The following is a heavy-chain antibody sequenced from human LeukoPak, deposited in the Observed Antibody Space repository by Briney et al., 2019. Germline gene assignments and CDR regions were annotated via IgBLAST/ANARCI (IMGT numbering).Heavy chain of an antibody. CDR3: ARDLEGLRFSFDY. D-gene: IGHD5-12*01. CDR1: GFSLSSYA. CDR2: ISPTSSFI. Sequence: GGSLRLSCTVSGFSLSSYAMSWVRRAPGKGLEWVSSISPTSSFIYYADSLKGRFTISRDNTNNSLYLQMTSLRAEDTAVYYCARDLEGLRFSFDYWGRGSLVTVSS. J-gene: IGHJ4*02. V-gene: IGHV3-21*01.